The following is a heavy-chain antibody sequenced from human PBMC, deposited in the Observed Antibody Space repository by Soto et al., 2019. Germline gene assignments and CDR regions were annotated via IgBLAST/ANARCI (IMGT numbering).Heavy chain of an antibody. D-gene: IGHD4-4*01. J-gene: IGHJ4*02. CDR3: TRHGDLDYSNYYFDY. CDR2: IRSKANSYAT. CDR1: GFTFSGSA. V-gene: IGHV3-73*01. Sequence: GGSLRLSCAASGFTFSGSAMHWVRQASGKGLEWVGRIRSKANSYATAYAASVKGRFTISRDDSKNTAYLQMNSLKTEDTAVYYCTRHGDLDYSNYYFDYWGQGTLVTVSS.